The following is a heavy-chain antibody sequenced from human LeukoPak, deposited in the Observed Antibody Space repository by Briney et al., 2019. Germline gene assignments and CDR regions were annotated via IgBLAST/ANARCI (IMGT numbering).Heavy chain of an antibody. J-gene: IGHJ6*02. D-gene: IGHD3-3*01. CDR3: AKEASTRITIFGVVPNYGMDV. CDR1: GFTFDDYA. Sequence: GGSLRLSCAASGFTFDDYAMPWVRQAPGKGLEWVSGISWNSGSIGYADSVKGRFTTSRDNAKNSLYLQMNSLRAEDTALYYCAKEASTRITIFGVVPNYGMDVWGQGTTVTVSS. CDR2: ISWNSGSI. V-gene: IGHV3-9*01.